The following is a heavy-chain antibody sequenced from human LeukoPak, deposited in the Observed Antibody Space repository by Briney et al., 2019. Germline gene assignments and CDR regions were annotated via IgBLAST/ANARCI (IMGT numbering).Heavy chain of an antibody. CDR1: GGTFSSYA. CDR2: INPSGGST. Sequence: ASVKVSCKASGGTFSSYAISWVRQAPGQGLEWMGIINPSGGSTSYAQKFQGRVTMTRDTSTSTVYMELSSLRSEDTAVYYCARNDAFDIWGQGTMVTVSS. V-gene: IGHV1-46*03. CDR3: ARNDAFDI. J-gene: IGHJ3*02.